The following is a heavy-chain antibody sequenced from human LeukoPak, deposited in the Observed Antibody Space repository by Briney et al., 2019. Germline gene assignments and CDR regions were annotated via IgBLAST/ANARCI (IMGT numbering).Heavy chain of an antibody. V-gene: IGHV4-34*01. CDR3: AIDPLRGVIVVGPPNDAFDI. Sequence: SETLSLTCAVYGGSFSGYYWSWIRQPPGKGLEWIGEINHSGSTNYNPTLKSRVTISVDTSKNQFSLKLSSVTAEDTAVYYCAIDPLRGVIVVGPPNDAFDIWGQGTMVTVSS. CDR1: GGSFSGYY. J-gene: IGHJ3*02. CDR2: INHSGST. D-gene: IGHD3-16*02.